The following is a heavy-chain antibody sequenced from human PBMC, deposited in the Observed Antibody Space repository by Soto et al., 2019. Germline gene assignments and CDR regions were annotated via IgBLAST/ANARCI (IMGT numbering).Heavy chain of an antibody. D-gene: IGHD5-18*01. CDR2: TNAGNGNT. Sequence: ASVKVSCKASGYSFITYVIHWVRQAPGQRLEWMGWTNAGNGNTKFSQKFQDRVTITRDTSASTVNMELSSLRSEDTAVYYCARGGRGIQLFLTFDHWGPGTLVTV. V-gene: IGHV1-3*01. J-gene: IGHJ4*02. CDR3: ARGGRGIQLFLTFDH. CDR1: GYSFITYV.